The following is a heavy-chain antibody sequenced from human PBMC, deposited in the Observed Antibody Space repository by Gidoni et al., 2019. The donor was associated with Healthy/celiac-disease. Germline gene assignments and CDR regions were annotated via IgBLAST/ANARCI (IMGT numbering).Heavy chain of an antibody. CDR1: GFTFSSYG. V-gene: IGHV3-30*18. J-gene: IGHJ4*02. D-gene: IGHD5-18*01. Sequence: QVQLVESGGGVVQPGRSLRLSCAASGFTFSSYGMHWVRQAPGKGLEWVAVISYDGSNKYYAESVKGRFTISRDNSKNTLYLQMNSLRAEDTAVYYCAKDRSEDTAMVLDYWGQGTLVTVSS. CDR3: AKDRSEDTAMVLDY. CDR2: ISYDGSNK.